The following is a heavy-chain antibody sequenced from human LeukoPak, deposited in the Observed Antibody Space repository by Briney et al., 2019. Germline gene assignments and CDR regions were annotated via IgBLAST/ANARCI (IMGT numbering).Heavy chain of an antibody. CDR2: IHYSGRT. V-gene: IGHV4-39*01. Sequence: SETLSLTCTVSGGSISTSNYYWGWIRQPPGKGLEWIGNIHYSGRTYYNPSLKSRVTIFVDTSRNQFSLRLSSVTAADTAVFYCAKAGGDSCSDISCYAGFDIWGPGTMVIVSS. CDR1: GGSISTSNYY. J-gene: IGHJ3*02. D-gene: IGHD2-2*01. CDR3: AKAGGDSCSDISCYAGFDI.